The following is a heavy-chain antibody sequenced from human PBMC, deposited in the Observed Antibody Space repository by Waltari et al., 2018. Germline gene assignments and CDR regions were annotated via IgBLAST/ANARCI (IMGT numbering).Heavy chain of an antibody. J-gene: IGHJ4*02. D-gene: IGHD5-12*01. V-gene: IGHV4-59*11. CDR1: GGSISSHY. Sequence: QVQLQESGPGLVKPSETLSLTCTVSGGSISSHYWSWIRQPPGKGLEWIGYIYYSGSTNHNPSLKSRVTISVDTSKNQFSLKLSSVTAADTAVYYCARGVEMATNDWGQGTLVTVSS. CDR2: IYYSGST. CDR3: ARGVEMATND.